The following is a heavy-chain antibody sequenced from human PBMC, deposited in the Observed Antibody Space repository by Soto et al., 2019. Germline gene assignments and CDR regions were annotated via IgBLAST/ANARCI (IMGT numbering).Heavy chain of an antibody. J-gene: IGHJ4*02. D-gene: IGHD2-21*01. CDR2: ISAYNDNT. CDR1: GYTFTSYG. CDR3: ARGQIQSDFDY. Sequence: ASVKVSCKASGYTFTSYGLNWVRQAPGQGLEWMGWISAYNDNTYYAQKAQGRVILTIDTSTSTGSMELRSLISDDTAVYYCARGQIQSDFDYWGQGSLVTVSS. V-gene: IGHV1-18*04.